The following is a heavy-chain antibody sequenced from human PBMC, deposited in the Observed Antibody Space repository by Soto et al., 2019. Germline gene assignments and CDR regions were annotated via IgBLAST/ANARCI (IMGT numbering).Heavy chain of an antibody. J-gene: IGHJ4*02. V-gene: IGHV3-23*01. CDR3: AKGVSGYQFDY. Sequence: PWGSLRLSCVASRFTFTTYANIFFRQAPLKCLEWVSVIAGSDGSTYYADSVKGRFTISRDNSKNTLYLQMNSLRAEDSAVYYCAKGVSGYQFDYWGQGTLVTVSS. CDR1: RFTFTTYA. D-gene: IGHD2-2*01. CDR2: IAGSDGST.